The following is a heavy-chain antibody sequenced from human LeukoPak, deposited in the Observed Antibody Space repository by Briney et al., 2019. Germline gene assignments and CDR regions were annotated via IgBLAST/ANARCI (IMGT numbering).Heavy chain of an antibody. V-gene: IGHV3-21*01. CDR2: MTESGDYI. Sequence: GGSLRLSCAASGFTFSSYAMNWVRRAPGKGLEWVASMTESGDYIYYADSVKGRFTISRDNAKNSLHLQMNSLRVEETAVYFCVTEGYCRGGSCSSDAFDIWGQGTMVIVSS. CDR3: VTEGYCRGGSCSSDAFDI. J-gene: IGHJ3*02. CDR1: GFTFSSYA. D-gene: IGHD2-15*01.